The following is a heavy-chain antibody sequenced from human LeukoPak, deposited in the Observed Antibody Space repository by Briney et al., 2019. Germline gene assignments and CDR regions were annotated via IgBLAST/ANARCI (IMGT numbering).Heavy chain of an antibody. V-gene: IGHV1-2*02. D-gene: IGHD3-10*01. CDR2: INPNSGGT. CDR1: GYTFTGHS. CDR3: ARSIYGSGSFDY. J-gene: IGHJ4*02. Sequence: ASLKVSWKASGYTFTGHSMHWVRQAPGQGLEWMGWINPNSGGTNYAQKFQGRVTMTRDTSISTAYMELSRLRSDDTAVYYCARSIYGSGSFDYWGQGTLVTVSS.